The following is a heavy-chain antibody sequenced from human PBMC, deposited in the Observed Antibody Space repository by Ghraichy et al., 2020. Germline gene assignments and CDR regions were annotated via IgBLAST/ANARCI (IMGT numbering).Heavy chain of an antibody. J-gene: IGHJ6*02. V-gene: IGHV3-15*01. Sequence: GGSLRLSCAASGFTFSNAWMSWVRQAPGKGLEWVGRIKSKTDGGTTDYAAPVKVRFTIARDDSTITLYLQMNRLKTEDTAVYYCTTRRDCSSTRCYVYYSYGIDVWGQGTTVTISS. CDR2: IKSKTDGGTT. CDR1: GFTFSNAW. D-gene: IGHD2-2*01. CDR3: TTRRDCSSTRCYVYYSYGIDV.